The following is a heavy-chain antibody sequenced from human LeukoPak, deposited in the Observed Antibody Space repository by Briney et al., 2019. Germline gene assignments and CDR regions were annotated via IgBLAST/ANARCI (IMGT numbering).Heavy chain of an antibody. D-gene: IGHD6-19*01. Sequence: GQXLXXXGRIIPIFGTANYAQKFQGRVTITTDESTSTAYMELSSLRSDDTAVYYCARSYGYSSGWYHNWGQGTLVTVSS. CDR2: IIPIFGTA. V-gene: IGHV1-69*05. CDR3: ARSYGYSSGWYHN. J-gene: IGHJ1*01.